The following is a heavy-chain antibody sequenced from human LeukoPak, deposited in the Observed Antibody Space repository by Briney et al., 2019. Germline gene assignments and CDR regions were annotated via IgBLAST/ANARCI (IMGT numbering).Heavy chain of an antibody. Sequence: SETLSLTCAVYGGSFSGYYWSWIRQPPGKGLEWIGEINHSGSTNYNPSLKSRVTISVDTSKNQLSLKLSSVTAADTAVYYCARGLLNPYDYWGQGTLVTVSS. D-gene: IGHD1-14*01. CDR1: GGSFSGYY. CDR2: INHSGST. V-gene: IGHV4-34*01. J-gene: IGHJ4*02. CDR3: ARGLLNPYDY.